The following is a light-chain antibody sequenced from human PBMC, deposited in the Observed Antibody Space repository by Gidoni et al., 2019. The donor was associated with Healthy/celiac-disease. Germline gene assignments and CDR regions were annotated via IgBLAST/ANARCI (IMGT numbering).Light chain of an antibody. J-gene: IGKJ4*01. CDR3: QQYYSTPLT. Sequence: RATINCKSSQSVLYSSNNKNYLAWYQQKPGQPPKLLIYWASTRESGVPDRFSGSGSGTDFTLTISSLQAEDVAVYYCQQYYSTPLTFGGGTKVEIK. CDR2: WAS. V-gene: IGKV4-1*01. CDR1: QSVLYSSNNKNY.